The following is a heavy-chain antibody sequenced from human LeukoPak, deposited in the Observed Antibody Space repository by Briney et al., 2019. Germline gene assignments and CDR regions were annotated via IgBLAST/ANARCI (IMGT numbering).Heavy chain of an antibody. Sequence: GGSLRLSCAASGFTFSGYSMNWVRQAPGKGLEWGSSISSSSTYIYYADSVKGRFTISRDNAKNSLYLQMNSLRAEDTAVYYCARPARAYCGGDCPIDYWGQGTLVTVSS. D-gene: IGHD2-21*01. J-gene: IGHJ4*02. CDR1: GFTFSGYS. CDR3: ARPARAYCGGDCPIDY. CDR2: ISSSSTYI. V-gene: IGHV3-21*01.